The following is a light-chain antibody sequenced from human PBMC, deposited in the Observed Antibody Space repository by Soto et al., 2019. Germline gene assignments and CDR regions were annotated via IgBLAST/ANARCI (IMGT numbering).Light chain of an antibody. CDR1: QGISTY. CDR3: QQYENLPT. J-gene: IGKJ5*01. Sequence: DLQLTQSPPSLSASVGDRVTITYRVSQGISTYLNWYQQKPGRAPKLLIYDASNLEAGVPSRFRGSGSGTDFTFTISRLQPEDIATYYCQQYENLPTFGQGTRLEIK. CDR2: DAS. V-gene: IGKV1-33*01.